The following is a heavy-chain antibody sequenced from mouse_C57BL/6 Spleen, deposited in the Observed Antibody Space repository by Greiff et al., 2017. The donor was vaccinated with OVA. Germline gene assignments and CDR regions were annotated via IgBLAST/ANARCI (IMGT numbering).Heavy chain of an antibody. CDR2: ISDGGSYT. J-gene: IGHJ2*01. Sequence: EVQRVESGGGLVKPGGSLKLSCAASGFTFSSYAMSWVRQTPEKRLEWVATISDGGSYTYYPDNVKGRFTISRDNAKNNLYLQMSHLKSEDTAMYYCARDGTTVVATGFDYWGQGTTLTVSS. CDR1: GFTFSSYA. V-gene: IGHV5-4*01. CDR3: ARDGTTVVATGFDY. D-gene: IGHD1-1*01.